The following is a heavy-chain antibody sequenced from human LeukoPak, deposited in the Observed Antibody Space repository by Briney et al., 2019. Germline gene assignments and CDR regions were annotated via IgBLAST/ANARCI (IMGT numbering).Heavy chain of an antibody. CDR2: ISYSGST. D-gene: IGHD6-6*01. J-gene: IGHJ5*02. CDR1: GGSISSYY. V-gene: IGHV4-59*12. Sequence: SETLSLTCTVSGGSISSYYWSWIRQPPGKGLEWIGYISYSGSTNSNPSLKSRVTISLDTSKNQFSLKLSSVTAADTAVYYCARDESTARPQGVFDPWGQGTLVTVSS. CDR3: ARDESTARPQGVFDP.